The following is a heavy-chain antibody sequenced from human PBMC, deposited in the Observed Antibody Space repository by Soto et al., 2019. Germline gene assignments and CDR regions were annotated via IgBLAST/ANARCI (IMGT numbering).Heavy chain of an antibody. V-gene: IGHV3-23*01. J-gene: IGHJ4*02. CDR2: ISGSGTTT. CDR3: AKDLHTTNWLKVFDY. CDR1: GFTFSSYW. D-gene: IGHD1-1*01. Sequence: GGSLRLSCAASGFTFSSYWMSWVRQAPGKGLEWVSGISGSGTTTYYADSVKGRFTISRDKSKNTLHLQMNSLRADDTAVYYCAKDLHTTNWLKVFDYWGQGTLVTVSS.